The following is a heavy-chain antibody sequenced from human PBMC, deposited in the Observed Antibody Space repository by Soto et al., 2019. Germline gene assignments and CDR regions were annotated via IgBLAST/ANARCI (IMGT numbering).Heavy chain of an antibody. J-gene: IGHJ4*02. CDR1: GGSMNTFY. V-gene: IGHV4-59*01. D-gene: IGHD3-22*01. Sequence: PSETLSLTCTVSGGSMNTFYWSWVRQSPGKGLEWIGYIYFRGTTYYHPSLQSRVSISIDTSQNQFSLKLNSMTTSDTAVYYCARSSCYATPLDQWGQGTLVTVSS. CDR2: IYFRGTT. CDR3: ARSSCYATPLDQ.